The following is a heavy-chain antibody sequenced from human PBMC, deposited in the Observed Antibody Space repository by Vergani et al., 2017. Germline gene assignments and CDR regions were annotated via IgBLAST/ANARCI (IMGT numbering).Heavy chain of an antibody. D-gene: IGHD1-26*01. Sequence: EVQLVQSGAEVKKPGESLKISCKGSGYSFTSYWIGWVRQMPGKGLEWMGIIYPGDSDTRYSPSVQGQVTISADKSISTAYLQWSSLKASDTAMYYCARLAEGEGAHYYYGMDVWGQGTTVTVSS. CDR1: GYSFTSYW. CDR3: ARLAEGEGAHYYYGMDV. CDR2: IYPGDSDT. J-gene: IGHJ6*02. V-gene: IGHV5-51*01.